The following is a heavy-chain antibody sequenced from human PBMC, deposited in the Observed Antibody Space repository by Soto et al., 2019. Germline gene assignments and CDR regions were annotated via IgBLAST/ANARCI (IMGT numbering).Heavy chain of an antibody. Sequence: ASVKVSCKASGYTFTGYYMHWVRQAPGQGLEWMGWINPNSGGTNYAQKFQGWVTMTRDTSISTAYMELSRLRSDDTAVYYCARAGSVVIAIGGDWFDPWGQGTLVTVSS. D-gene: IGHD2-21*01. V-gene: IGHV1-2*04. CDR1: GYTFTGYY. CDR2: INPNSGGT. CDR3: ARAGSVVIAIGGDWFDP. J-gene: IGHJ5*02.